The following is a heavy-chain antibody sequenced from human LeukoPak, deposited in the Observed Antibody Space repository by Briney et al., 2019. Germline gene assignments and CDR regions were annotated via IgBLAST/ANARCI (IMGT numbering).Heavy chain of an antibody. V-gene: IGHV4-39*01. CDR2: IYYSGST. CDR3: ARLQYSSGWYRGSIDY. J-gene: IGHJ4*02. Sequence: SETLSLTCTVSGGSISSNSYYWGRLRPPPGKGLVWIGSIYYSGSTYYNPSLKSRVTISVDTSKNQYSLKLSSVTAADTAVYYCARLQYSSGWYRGSIDYWGQGTLVTVSS. D-gene: IGHD6-19*01. CDR1: GGSISSNSYY.